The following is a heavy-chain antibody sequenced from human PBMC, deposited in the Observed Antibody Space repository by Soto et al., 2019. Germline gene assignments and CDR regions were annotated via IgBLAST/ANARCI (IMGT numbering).Heavy chain of an antibody. Sequence: GGSLRLSCAASGFTFSSYAMHWVRQAPGKGLEWVAVISYDGSNKYYADSVKGRFTISRDNSKNTLYLQMNSLRAEDTAVYYCARETYNWNYDGAFDIWGQGTMVTVSS. J-gene: IGHJ3*02. CDR1: GFTFSSYA. V-gene: IGHV3-30-3*01. CDR3: ARETYNWNYDGAFDI. D-gene: IGHD1-7*01. CDR2: ISYDGSNK.